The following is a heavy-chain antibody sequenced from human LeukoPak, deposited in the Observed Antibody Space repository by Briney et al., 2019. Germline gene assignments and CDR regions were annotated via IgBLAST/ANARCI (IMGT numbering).Heavy chain of an antibody. J-gene: IGHJ5*02. D-gene: IGHD6-19*01. CDR2: IWYDGSNK. CDR3: AKERAPNYSSVRWFDP. Sequence: GRSLRLSCAASGFTFSSYGMHWVRQAPGKGLEGGAVIWYDGSNKYYADSVKGRFTIPRDKSKNTLYLQMNSLRAEDTAVYYCAKERAPNYSSVRWFDPWGQGTLVTVSS. V-gene: IGHV3-33*03. CDR1: GFTFSSYG.